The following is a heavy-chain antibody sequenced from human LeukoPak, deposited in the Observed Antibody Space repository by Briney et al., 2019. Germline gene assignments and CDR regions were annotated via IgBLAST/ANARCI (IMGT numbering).Heavy chain of an antibody. V-gene: IGHV4-38-2*01. CDR2: IYHSGST. CDR3: ARLYLRDHCSSTSCYGLYFDY. Sequence: SETLSLTCGVSGYSITSGYYWGWIRQPPGKGLEWIGSIYHSGSTYYNPSLKTRVTISVDTSKNQFSLKLSSVTAADTAVYYCARLYLRDHCSSTSCYGLYFDYWGQGTLVTVSS. CDR1: GYSITSGYY. J-gene: IGHJ4*02. D-gene: IGHD2-2*01.